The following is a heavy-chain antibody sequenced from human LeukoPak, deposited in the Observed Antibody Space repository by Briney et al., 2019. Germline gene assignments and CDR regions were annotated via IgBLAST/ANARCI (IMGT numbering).Heavy chain of an antibody. J-gene: IGHJ3*02. V-gene: IGHV4-39*07. D-gene: IGHD2-15*01. Sequence: PSETLSLTCTVSGGSISSSSYYWGWLRQPPGKGLEGIGSIYYSGSTYYNPSLKSRVTISVDTSKNQFSLKLSSVTAADTAVYYCARDIVVVVAAWDIWGQGAMVTVSS. CDR2: IYYSGST. CDR1: GGSISSSSYY. CDR3: ARDIVVVVAAWDI.